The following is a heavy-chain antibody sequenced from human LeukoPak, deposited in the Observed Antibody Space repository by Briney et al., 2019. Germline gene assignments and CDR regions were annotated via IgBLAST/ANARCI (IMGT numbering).Heavy chain of an antibody. V-gene: IGHV1-69*04. CDR3: ARDFPSITIPVD. D-gene: IGHD3-3*01. J-gene: IGHJ4*02. CDR2: IIPILGIA. Sequence: SVKVSCKASGGTFSSYAISWVRQAPGQGLEWMGRIIPILGIANYAQKFQGRVTITADKSTSTAYMELSSLRSKDTAVYYCARDFPSITIPVDWGQGTLVTVSS. CDR1: GGTFSSYA.